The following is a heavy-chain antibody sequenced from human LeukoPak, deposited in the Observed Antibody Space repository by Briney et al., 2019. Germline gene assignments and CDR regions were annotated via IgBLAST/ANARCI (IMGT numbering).Heavy chain of an antibody. V-gene: IGHV4-59*01. Sequence: SETLSLTCTVSGGSISSYYWSWIRQPPGKGLEWIGYIYYSGSTNYNPSLKSRVTISVDTSKNQFSLKLSSVTAADTAVYCCASLRDGYNQYYFDYWGQGTLVTVSS. D-gene: IGHD5-24*01. CDR3: ASLRDGYNQYYFDY. J-gene: IGHJ4*02. CDR2: IYYSGST. CDR1: GGSISSYY.